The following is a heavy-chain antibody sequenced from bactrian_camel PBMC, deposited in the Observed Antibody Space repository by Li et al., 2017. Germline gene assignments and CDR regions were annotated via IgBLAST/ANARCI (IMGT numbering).Heavy chain of an antibody. J-gene: IGHJ4*01. CDR1: GFTFSLWS. Sequence: HVQLVESGGDSVQAGGSLRLSCATSGFTFSLWSIAWFRQAPGKERELVARINHDGTTNYTDSIKGRFTISQDNAKNTLYLQMNSLKIEDTAVYYCAADLGWCGSAPLQREFRNWGQGTQVTVS. CDR3: AADLGWCGSAPLQREFRN. CDR2: INHDGTT. V-gene: IGHV3S53*01. D-gene: IGHD6*01.